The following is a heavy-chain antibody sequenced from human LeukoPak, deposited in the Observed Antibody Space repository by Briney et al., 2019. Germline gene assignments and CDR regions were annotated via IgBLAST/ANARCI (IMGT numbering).Heavy chain of an antibody. J-gene: IGHJ4*02. V-gene: IGHV1-18*01. D-gene: IGHD2-2*02. Sequence: ASVKVSCKASGYTFTSYGISWVRQAPGQGLEWMGWISAYNGNTNYAQKLQGRVTITADESTSTAYMELSSLRSEDTAVYYCAREGYCSSTSCYTRFDYWGQGTLVTVSS. CDR1: GYTFTSYG. CDR3: AREGYCSSTSCYTRFDY. CDR2: ISAYNGNT.